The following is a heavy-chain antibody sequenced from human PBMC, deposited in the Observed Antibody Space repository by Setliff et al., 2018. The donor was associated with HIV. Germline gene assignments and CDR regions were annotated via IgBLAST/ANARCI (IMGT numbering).Heavy chain of an antibody. V-gene: IGHV1-3*01. Sequence: ASVKVSCKASGYTFTNFAIHWVRQAPGQRLEWMGWIIADNGDTKYSQKFEGRVTITRDTSASTAYMELSSLRAEDTSVYYCARGDVGGLYHLQSGGWPPQSHYYHYYMDVWGKGTTVTVSS. CDR3: ARGDVGGLYHLQSGGWPPQSHYYHYYMDV. CDR2: IIADNGDT. J-gene: IGHJ6*03. D-gene: IGHD2-2*01. CDR1: GYTFTNFA.